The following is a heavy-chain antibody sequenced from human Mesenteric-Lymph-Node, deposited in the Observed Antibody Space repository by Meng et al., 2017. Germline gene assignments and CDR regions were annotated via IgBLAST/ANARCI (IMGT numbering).Heavy chain of an antibody. CDR2: IYYSGST. D-gene: IGHD4-17*01. Sequence: QVALQESGPGLVKPSQTLSLTCTVSGGSISSGDYYWSWIRQPPGKGLEWIGYIYYSGSTYYNPSLRSRITISVDTSKNQFSLRLRSVTAADTAVYYCARGPTTYFDYWGQGTLVTVSS. CDR3: ARGPTTYFDY. V-gene: IGHV4-30-4*01. J-gene: IGHJ4*02. CDR1: GGSISSGDYY.